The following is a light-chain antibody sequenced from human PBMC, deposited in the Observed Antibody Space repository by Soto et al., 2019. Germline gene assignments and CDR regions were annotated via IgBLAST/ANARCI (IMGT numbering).Light chain of an antibody. CDR1: QGIRND. J-gene: IGKJ1*01. V-gene: IGKV1-6*02. Sequence: AIHMTQSPSSLSASIGDRVTITCRASQGIRNDLGWYQQKPGKAPKLLIYAASSLQSGVPPRFSGSGSGTDFTLPMSSLQPEDFATYYCLQDYNYPWTFGQGTKVESK. CDR2: AAS. CDR3: LQDYNYPWT.